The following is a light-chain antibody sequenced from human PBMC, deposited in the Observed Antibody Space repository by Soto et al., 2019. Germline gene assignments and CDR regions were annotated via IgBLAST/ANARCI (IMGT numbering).Light chain of an antibody. CDR1: QNFGSTY. V-gene: IGKV3-11*01. CDR2: GAS. CDR3: QQRSNWPPI. Sequence: EVVLTQSPGTLYLSQGERATLSCRASQNFGSTYLAWYQQKRGQAPRFLIYGASNRATGIPARFSGSGSGTDFTLTISSLEPEDFAVYYCQQRSNWPPIFGGGAKVDI. J-gene: IGKJ4*01.